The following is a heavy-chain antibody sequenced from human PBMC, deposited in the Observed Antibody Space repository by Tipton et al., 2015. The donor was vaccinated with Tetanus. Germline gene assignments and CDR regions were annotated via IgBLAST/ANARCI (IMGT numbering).Heavy chain of an antibody. CDR2: IYPGDSST. J-gene: IGHJ4*02. CDR1: GYNFATFW. CDR3: ARQKGY. V-gene: IGHV5-51*01. Sequence: QSGAEVKKPGESLKISCKASGYNFATFWIGWVRQKPGKGLEWMGVIYPGDSSTIYSPSFQGLVTISVDKSINTTYLRWTSLKASDSAMYYCARQKGYWGQGTLVTVSS.